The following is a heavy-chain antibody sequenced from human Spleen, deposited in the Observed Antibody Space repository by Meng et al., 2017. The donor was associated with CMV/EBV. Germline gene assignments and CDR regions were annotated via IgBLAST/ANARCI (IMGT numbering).Heavy chain of an antibody. V-gene: IGHV3-21*01. J-gene: IGHJ3*02. CDR2: ISSGGKWI. D-gene: IGHD3-10*01. Sequence: GGSLRLSCAASGFTFSTYSMNWVRQAPGKGLEWVSSISSGGKWIYYVDSVKGRFTVSRDNAKNSQYLQMNSLRAEDTAVYYCARGPGRGAFDIWGQGTMVTVSS. CDR3: ARGPGRGAFDI. CDR1: GFTFSTYS.